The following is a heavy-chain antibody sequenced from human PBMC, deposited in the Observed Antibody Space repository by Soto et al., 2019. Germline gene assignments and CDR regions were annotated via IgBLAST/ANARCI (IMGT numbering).Heavy chain of an antibody. CDR2: ISSSSSYI. CDR3: ARDQSRSGYDSPQHFDY. CDR1: GFTFSSYS. D-gene: IGHD5-12*01. V-gene: IGHV3-21*01. J-gene: IGHJ4*02. Sequence: GGSLRLSCAASGFTFSSYSMNWVRQAPGKGLEWVSSISSSSSYIYYADSVKGRFTISRDNAKNSLYLQMNSLRAEDTAVYYCARDQSRSGYDSPQHFDYWGQGTLVTVSS.